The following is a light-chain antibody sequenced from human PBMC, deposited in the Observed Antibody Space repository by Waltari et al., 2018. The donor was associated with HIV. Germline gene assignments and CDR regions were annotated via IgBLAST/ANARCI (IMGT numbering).Light chain of an antibody. J-gene: IGKJ1*01. Sequence: DIQMPQSPSPLSASVGDRVTITCRASQNISSYLNWYQQRPGKAPKLLIYATSTLQSGVPSRFSGNEPGTYFALTISGLRPGDFATYYCQQSYSHPRTFGQGTKVEVK. V-gene: IGKV1-39*01. CDR2: ATS. CDR1: QNISSY. CDR3: QQSYSHPRT.